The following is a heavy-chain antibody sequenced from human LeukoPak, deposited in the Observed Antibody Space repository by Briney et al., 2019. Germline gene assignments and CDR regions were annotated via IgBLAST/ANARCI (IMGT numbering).Heavy chain of an antibody. CDR1: GYSFTSYW. Sequence: GESLKISCKGSGYSFTSYWIGWVRQMPGKGLEWMVIIYPGDSDTRYSPSFQGQVTISADKSISTAYLQWSSLKASDTVMYYCARHSRRGIAAAGTDYWGQGTLVTVSS. J-gene: IGHJ4*02. CDR2: IYPGDSDT. V-gene: IGHV5-51*01. CDR3: ARHSRRGIAAAGTDY. D-gene: IGHD6-13*01.